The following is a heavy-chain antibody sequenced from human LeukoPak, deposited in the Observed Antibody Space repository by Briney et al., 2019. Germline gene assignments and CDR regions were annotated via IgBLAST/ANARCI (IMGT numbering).Heavy chain of an antibody. Sequence: GGSLRLSCAASGFTFSSYSMNWVRQAPGKGLEWVSSITRSSIYMYYADSVKGRFTISRDNAKNSLYLQMNSLRAEDTAVYYCARAPYGGNDYWGQGTLVTVSS. CDR1: GFTFSSYS. CDR2: ITRSSIYM. CDR3: ARAPYGGNDY. V-gene: IGHV3-21*01. D-gene: IGHD4-23*01. J-gene: IGHJ4*02.